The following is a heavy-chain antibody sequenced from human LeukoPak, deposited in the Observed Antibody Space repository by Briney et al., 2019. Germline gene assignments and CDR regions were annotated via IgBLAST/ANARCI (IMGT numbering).Heavy chain of an antibody. CDR2: ISASGGSS. D-gene: IGHD1-20*01. Sequence: GGSPRLSCAASGFTFSSYATSWVRQAPGKGLEWVLGISASGGSSYYADSVKGRFTISRDNSKNTLYLQMDSLRAEDTAVYYCAKDRITGTPYYFDYWGQGTLVTVSS. CDR3: AKDRITGTPYYFDY. V-gene: IGHV3-23*01. J-gene: IGHJ4*02. CDR1: GFTFSSYA.